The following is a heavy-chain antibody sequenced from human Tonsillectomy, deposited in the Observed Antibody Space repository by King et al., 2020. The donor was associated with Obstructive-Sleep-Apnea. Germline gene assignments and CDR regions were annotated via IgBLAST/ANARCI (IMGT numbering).Heavy chain of an antibody. Sequence: EVQLVESGGNLVQPGGSLRLSCAASGFTFGSYAMNWVRQAPGKGLEWVSTISGFGGSTYYADSVKGRFTISRDNSKNTLYLQMNNLRAEDSAIYYCAKAIIDDAITVVDLGFDSWGQGTLVTVSS. CDR2: ISGFGGST. J-gene: IGHJ4*02. CDR3: AKAIIDDAITVVDLGFDS. V-gene: IGHV3-23*04. D-gene: IGHD6-19*01. CDR1: GFTFGSYA.